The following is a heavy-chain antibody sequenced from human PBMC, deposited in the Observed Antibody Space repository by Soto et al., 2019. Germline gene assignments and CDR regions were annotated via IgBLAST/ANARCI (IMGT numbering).Heavy chain of an antibody. J-gene: IGHJ3*02. V-gene: IGHV4-34*01. CDR2: INHSGST. CDR3: AGHYDISSMVAFDI. D-gene: IGHD3-9*01. Sequence: SETLSLTCAVYGGSFSGFYWSWIRQPPGKGLEWIGEINHSGSTNYNPSLKSRVTISVDTSKNQFSLKLSSVTAADTAVYYCAGHYDISSMVAFDIWGQGTMVTVSS. CDR1: GGSFSGFY.